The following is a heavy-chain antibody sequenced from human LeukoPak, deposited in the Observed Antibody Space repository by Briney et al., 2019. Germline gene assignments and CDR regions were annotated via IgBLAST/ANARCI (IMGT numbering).Heavy chain of an antibody. V-gene: IGHV3-48*03. CDR3: ARDGGASYYYDSSGPYYMDV. J-gene: IGHJ6*03. D-gene: IGHD3-22*01. Sequence: GGSLRLSCAASGFTFSSYEMNWVRQAPGKGLEWVSYISSSGSTIYYADSVKGRFTISRDNAKNSLYLQMNSLRAEDTAVYYCARDGGASYYYDSSGPYYMDVWGKGTTVTISS. CDR2: ISSSGSTI. CDR1: GFTFSSYE.